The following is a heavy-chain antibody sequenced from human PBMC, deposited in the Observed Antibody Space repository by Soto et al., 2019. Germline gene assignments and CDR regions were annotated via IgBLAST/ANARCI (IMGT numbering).Heavy chain of an antibody. J-gene: IGHJ4*02. Sequence: PSETLSLTCAVYGGSFSGYYWSWIRQPPGKGLEWIGEINHSGSTNYNPSLKSRVTISVDTSKNQFSLKLSSVTAADTAVYYCARGGPTKYYYDSSGYLPRYWGQGTLVTVS. CDR1: GGSFSGYY. CDR2: INHSGST. CDR3: ARGGPTKYYYDSSGYLPRY. V-gene: IGHV4-34*01. D-gene: IGHD3-22*01.